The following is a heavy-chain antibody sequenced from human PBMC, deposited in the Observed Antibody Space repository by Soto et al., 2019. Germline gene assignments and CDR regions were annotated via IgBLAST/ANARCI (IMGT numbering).Heavy chain of an antibody. D-gene: IGHD2-15*01. CDR3: ARSLGYCSGGSCYPNNWFDP. CDR2: ISSSSSTI. CDR1: GSTFSSYS. V-gene: IGHV3-48*01. Sequence: GGSLRLSCAASGSTFSSYSMNWVRQAPGKGLEWVSYISSSSSTIYYADSVKGRFTISRDNAKNSLYLQMNSLRAEDTAVYYCARSLGYCSGGSCYPNNWFDPWGQGTLVTVSS. J-gene: IGHJ5*02.